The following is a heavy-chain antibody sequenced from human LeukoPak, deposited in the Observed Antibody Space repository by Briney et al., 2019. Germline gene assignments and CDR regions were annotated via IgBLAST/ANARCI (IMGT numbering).Heavy chain of an antibody. J-gene: IGHJ4*02. D-gene: IGHD3-22*01. Sequence: QPGGSLRLSCAASGFTFSSYGMHWVRQAPGKGLEWVAVIRYDGSNKYYADSVKGRFTISRDNSKNTLYLQMNSLRAEDTAVYYCARGLYYYDPTGDYYSDYWGQGTLVTVSS. CDR3: ARGLYYYDPTGDYYSDY. CDR2: IRYDGSNK. V-gene: IGHV3-33*01. CDR1: GFTFSSYG.